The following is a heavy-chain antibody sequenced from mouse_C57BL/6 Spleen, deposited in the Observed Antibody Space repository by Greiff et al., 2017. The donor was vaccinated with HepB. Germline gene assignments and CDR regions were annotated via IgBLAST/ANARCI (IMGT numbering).Heavy chain of an antibody. CDR2: IYPGSGST. D-gene: IGHD1-1*01. Sequence: VQLQQPGAELVKPGASVKMSCKASGYTFTSYWITWVKQRPGQGLEWIGDIYPGSGSTNYNEKFKSKATLTVDTSSSTAYMQLSSLTSEDSAVYYCARAWGDYYGSKFAYWGQGTLVTVSA. CDR1: GYTFTSYW. V-gene: IGHV1-55*01. J-gene: IGHJ3*01. CDR3: ARAWGDYYGSKFAY.